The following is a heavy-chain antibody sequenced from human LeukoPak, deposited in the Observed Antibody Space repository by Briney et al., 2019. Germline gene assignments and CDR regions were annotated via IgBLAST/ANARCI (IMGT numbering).Heavy chain of an antibody. V-gene: IGHV3-23*01. Sequence: GGSLRLSCAASGFTFSSYAMSWVRQAPGKGLEWVSAISGSGGSTYYADSVKGRFTISRDNSKNTLYLQMNSLRAEDTVVYYCAKHAIVVVPAAISIWFDPWGQGTLVTVSS. J-gene: IGHJ5*02. CDR1: GFTFSSYA. CDR3: AKHAIVVVPAAISIWFDP. D-gene: IGHD2-2*01. CDR2: ISGSGGST.